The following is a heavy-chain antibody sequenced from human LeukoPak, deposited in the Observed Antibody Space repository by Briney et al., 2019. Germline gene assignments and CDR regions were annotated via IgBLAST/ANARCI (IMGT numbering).Heavy chain of an antibody. CDR3: ARDLYTTSSVGAFDY. D-gene: IGHD3-16*01. CDR1: GFTFSYYA. V-gene: IGHV3-30*19. J-gene: IGHJ4*02. Sequence: GRSLRLSCSASGFTFSYYAIHWVRQAPGKGLEWVAVISDNGSNKYYANSVKGRFTISRDNSKSTLYLQMNGLRPEDTAVYFCARDLYTTSSVGAFDYWGQGTVVTVSS. CDR2: ISDNGSNK.